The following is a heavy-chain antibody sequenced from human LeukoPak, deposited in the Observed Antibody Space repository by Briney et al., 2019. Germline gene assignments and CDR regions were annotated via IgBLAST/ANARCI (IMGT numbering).Heavy chain of an antibody. Sequence: GGSLRLSCAASGFTFSRSAMTWVRQTPGKGLDWVSSISSSGNTYYADSVKGRFTSSRENSKNKLYLQKNSLRAEDTAVYYCVKGRISEDGLDLWGQGTLVTVSS. J-gene: IGHJ4*02. CDR1: GFTFSRSA. CDR3: VKGRISEDGLDL. D-gene: IGHD6-13*01. CDR2: ISSSGNT. V-gene: IGHV3-23*01.